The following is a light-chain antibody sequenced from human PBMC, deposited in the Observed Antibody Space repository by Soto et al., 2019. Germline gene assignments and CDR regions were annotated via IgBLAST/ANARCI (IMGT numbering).Light chain of an antibody. Sequence: IQLTQSPSSLSASLGDRVTITCRASQSIINYLAWYQQKPGKAPKLLIYDASTLESGVPSRFGGSGSGTDFTLTVSSLQPEDFATYYCQQLFISPLTFGPGTKGDIK. CDR1: QSIINY. J-gene: IGKJ3*01. CDR2: DAS. V-gene: IGKV1-9*01. CDR3: QQLFISPLT.